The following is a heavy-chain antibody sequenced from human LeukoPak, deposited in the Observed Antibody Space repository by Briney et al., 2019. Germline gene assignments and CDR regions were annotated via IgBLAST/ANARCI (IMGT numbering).Heavy chain of an antibody. CDR2: ISYDGSNK. CDR1: GFTFSSYG. D-gene: IGHD6-13*01. V-gene: IGHV3-30*03. Sequence: PGRSLRLSCAASGFTFSSYGMHWVRQAPGKGLEWVTVISYDGSNKYYADSVKGRFTISRDNSKNTLYLQMNSLRAEDTAVYYCHKPAAAAGSIFDYWGQGTLVTVSS. J-gene: IGHJ4*02. CDR3: HKPAAAAGSIFDY.